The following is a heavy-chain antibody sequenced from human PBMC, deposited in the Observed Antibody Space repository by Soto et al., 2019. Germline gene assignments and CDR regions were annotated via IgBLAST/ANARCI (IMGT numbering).Heavy chain of an antibody. Sequence: QVQLVQSGAEVKKPGSSVKVSCRASGVTLRNYAISWVRQAPGLGLEWMGGTIPSFGTAVYAQKFQGRVTITADESTSTAYMELSSLRSEATAVYYCARDAVASSWFFDFWGQGTLVSVSS. J-gene: IGHJ4*02. V-gene: IGHV1-69*01. CDR1: GVTLRNYA. CDR2: TIPSFGTA. D-gene: IGHD5-12*01. CDR3: ARDAVASSWFFDF.